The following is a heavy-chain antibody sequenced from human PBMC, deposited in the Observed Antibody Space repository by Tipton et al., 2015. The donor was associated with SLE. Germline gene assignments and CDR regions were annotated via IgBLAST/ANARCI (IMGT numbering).Heavy chain of an antibody. Sequence: TLSLTCTVSGGSISSGDYYWSWIRQPPGKGLEWIGYIYYSGSTYYNPSLKSRVTISVDTSKNQFSLKLSSVTAADKAVYYCARDSTMVRGVNDYWGQGTLVTVSS. CDR2: IYYSGST. D-gene: IGHD3-10*01. V-gene: IGHV4-30-4*01. CDR3: ARDSTMVRGVNDY. J-gene: IGHJ4*02. CDR1: GGSISSGDYY.